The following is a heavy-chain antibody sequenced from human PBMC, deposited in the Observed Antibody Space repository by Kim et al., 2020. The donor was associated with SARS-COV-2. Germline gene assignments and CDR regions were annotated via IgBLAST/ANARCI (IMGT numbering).Heavy chain of an antibody. CDR2: IWADGRNS. D-gene: IGHD3-22*01. Sequence: GGSLRLSCAASGFTFSTYGMHWVRQAPGKGLEWVAVIWADGRNSYYADSVTGRFTISRDNAKNTLHLQMTSLRAEDTAVYYCVRGGEDYYDRRGYWHYTGIDVWGQGTTVTVSS. V-gene: IGHV3-33*08. CDR3: VRGGEDYYDRRGYWHYTGIDV. J-gene: IGHJ6*02. CDR1: GFTFSTYG.